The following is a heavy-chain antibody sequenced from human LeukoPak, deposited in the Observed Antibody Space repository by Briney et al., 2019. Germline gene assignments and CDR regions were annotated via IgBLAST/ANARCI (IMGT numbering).Heavy chain of an antibody. CDR3: ARDARSATTWDVDSDY. CDR2: ISSSSSTI. Sequence: SGGSLRLSCAASGFTFSSYSMNWVRQAPGKGLEWVSYISSSSSTIYYADSVKGRFTISRDNAKNSLYLQMNSLRAEDTAVYYCARDARSATTWDVDSDYWGQGTLVTVSS. D-gene: IGHD5-12*01. J-gene: IGHJ4*02. V-gene: IGHV3-48*01. CDR1: GFTFSSYS.